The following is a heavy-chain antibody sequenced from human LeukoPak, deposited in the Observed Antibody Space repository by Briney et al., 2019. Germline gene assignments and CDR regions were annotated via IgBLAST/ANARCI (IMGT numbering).Heavy chain of an antibody. V-gene: IGHV1-8*02. CDR3: TRGQYNYGRDWFDP. CDR1: GYTFTTYE. Sequence: ASVKVSCKASGYTFTTYEIHWVRQAPGQGLEWMGWMNPNSGNTAYVQKFQGRVTMTRDTSISTAYMELSRLRSDDTAVYYCTRGQYNYGRDWFDPWGQGTLVTVSS. J-gene: IGHJ5*02. CDR2: MNPNSGNT. D-gene: IGHD5-18*01.